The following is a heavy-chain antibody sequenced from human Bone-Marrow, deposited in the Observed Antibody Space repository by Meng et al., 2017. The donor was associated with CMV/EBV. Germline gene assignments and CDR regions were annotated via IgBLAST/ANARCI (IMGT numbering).Heavy chain of an antibody. CDR3: AREREEGYCSSTSCYYGNWFDP. D-gene: IGHD2-2*01. J-gene: IGHJ5*02. V-gene: IGHV1-46*01. Sequence: ASVKVSCKASGYTFTSYDINWVRQATGQGLEWMGIINPSGGSTSYAQKFQGRVTMTRDTSTSTVYMELSSLRSEDTAVYYCAREREEGYCSSTSCYYGNWFDPWGQGTRVTVSS. CDR1: GYTFTSYD. CDR2: INPSGGST.